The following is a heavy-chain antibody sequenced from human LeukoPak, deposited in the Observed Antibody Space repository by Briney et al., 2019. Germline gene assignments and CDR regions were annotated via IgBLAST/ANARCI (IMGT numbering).Heavy chain of an antibody. Sequence: GASVKVSCKASGYTFTGYYMHWVRQAPGQGLEWMGRINPNSGGTNYAQKFQGRVTMTRDTSISTAYMELSRLRSDDTAVYYCARGGHSSSTRYWLDPWGQGTLVTVSS. D-gene: IGHD6-6*01. CDR3: ARGGHSSSTRYWLDP. V-gene: IGHV1-2*06. CDR2: INPNSGGT. J-gene: IGHJ5*02. CDR1: GYTFTGYY.